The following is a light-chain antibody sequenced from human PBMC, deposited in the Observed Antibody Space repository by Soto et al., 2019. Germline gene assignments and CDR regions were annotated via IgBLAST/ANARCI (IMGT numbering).Light chain of an antibody. J-gene: IGLJ3*02. CDR3: SSRTSATTVV. V-gene: IGLV2-14*01. CDR1: SGDVGAYNY. CDR2: DVS. Sequence: QSVLTQPASVSGSPGQSITISCTGTSGDVGAYNYVSWYQQHPGKAPKVMIYDVSNRPSGISNRFSGSKSGNTASLTISGLQAEDEADYYCSSRTSATTVVFGGGTKLTVL.